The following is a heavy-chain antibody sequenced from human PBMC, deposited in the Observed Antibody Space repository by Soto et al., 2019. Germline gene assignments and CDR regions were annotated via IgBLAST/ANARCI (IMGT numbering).Heavy chain of an antibody. CDR2: ISAYNGNT. CDR3: ASHYYDSSGFEN. Sequence: GASVRVSCKASGDTFTSYGISWLRQAPGQGLEWMGWISAYNGNTNYAQKLQGRVTMTTDTSTSTAYMELRSLRSDDTAVYYCASHYYDSSGFENCGQGTLVTVS. D-gene: IGHD3-22*01. J-gene: IGHJ4*02. CDR1: GDTFTSYG. V-gene: IGHV1-18*01.